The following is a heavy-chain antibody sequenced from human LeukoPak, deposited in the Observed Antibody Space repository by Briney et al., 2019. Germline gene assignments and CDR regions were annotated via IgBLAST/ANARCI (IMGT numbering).Heavy chain of an antibody. CDR3: AEGNHDST. D-gene: IGHD3-22*01. CDR1: GFTFSSYA. V-gene: IGHV3-23*01. Sequence: GGSLRLSCAASGFTFSSYAMSWVRQAPGKGLEWVSPISGSGGRTYYADSVKGRFTISRDNSKNKLYLQMNRLGAEDTAVYYSAEGNHDSTWGQGTLVTVSS. J-gene: IGHJ5*02. CDR2: ISGSGGRT.